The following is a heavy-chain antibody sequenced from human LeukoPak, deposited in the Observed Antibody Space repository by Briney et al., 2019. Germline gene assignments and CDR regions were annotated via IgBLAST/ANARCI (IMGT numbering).Heavy chain of an antibody. Sequence: ASVKVSCKASGYTFTSYGISWVRQAPGQGLEWMGWISAYNGNTNYAQKLQGRVTMTTDTSTSTAYMELRSLRSDDTAVYYCARGEAVVPAAIGYFDYWGREPWSPSPQ. J-gene: IGHJ4*02. CDR1: GYTFTSYG. CDR2: ISAYNGNT. D-gene: IGHD2-2*01. CDR3: ARGEAVVPAAIGYFDY. V-gene: IGHV1-18*01.